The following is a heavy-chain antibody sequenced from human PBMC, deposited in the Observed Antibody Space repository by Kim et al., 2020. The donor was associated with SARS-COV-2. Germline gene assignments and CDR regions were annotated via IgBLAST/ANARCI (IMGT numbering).Heavy chain of an antibody. D-gene: IGHD5-12*01. CDR3: ARGGPARDGYNYDY. V-gene: IGHV4-59*01. CDR1: GGSISSYY. CDR2: IYYTGST. J-gene: IGHJ4*02. Sequence: SETLSLTCTVSGGSISSYYWNWIRQPPGKGLESIGYIYYTGSTNYNPSLKSRVTISLDTSKNQFSLRLNSVTAADTAVYYCARGGPARDGYNYDYWGQGTLVTVSS.